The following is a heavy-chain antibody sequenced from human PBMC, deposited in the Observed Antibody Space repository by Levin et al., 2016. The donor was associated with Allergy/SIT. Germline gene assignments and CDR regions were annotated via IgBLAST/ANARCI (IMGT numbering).Heavy chain of an antibody. D-gene: IGHD6-13*01. CDR3: AKGLLGYSSSWYAFDI. Sequence: WIRQPPGKGLEWVAVISYDGSNKYYADSVKGRFTISRDNSKNTLYLQMNSLRAEDTAVYYCAKGLLGYSSSWYAFDIWGQGTMVTVSS. V-gene: IGHV3-30*18. J-gene: IGHJ3*02. CDR2: ISYDGSNK.